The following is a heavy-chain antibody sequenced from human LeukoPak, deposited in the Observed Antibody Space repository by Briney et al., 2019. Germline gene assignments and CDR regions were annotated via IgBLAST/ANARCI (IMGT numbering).Heavy chain of an antibody. Sequence: GGSLRLSCAASGFTFSRYGMHWVRQAPGKGLEWVAVISYDGSNKYYADSVKGRFTISRDNSKNTLYLQMNSLRAEGTAVYYCARDRSISGGWFDPWGQGTLVTVSS. J-gene: IGHJ5*02. CDR1: GFTFSRYG. CDR3: ARDRSISGGWFDP. D-gene: IGHD1-26*01. V-gene: IGHV3-30*05. CDR2: ISYDGSNK.